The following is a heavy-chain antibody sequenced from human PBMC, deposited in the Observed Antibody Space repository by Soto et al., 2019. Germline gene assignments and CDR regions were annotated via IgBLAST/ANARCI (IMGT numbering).Heavy chain of an antibody. CDR2: ISYDGSNK. Sequence: GGSPRLACAASGLTFSTYGMHWARQAPGKGLEWVAVISYDGSNKYYADSVEGRFTISRDNSKNTLFLQMNSLRAEDTAVYYCAKGNYFDSSGYYTDYWGQGTVVTVSS. J-gene: IGHJ4*02. D-gene: IGHD3-22*01. CDR3: AKGNYFDSSGYYTDY. CDR1: GLTFSTYG. V-gene: IGHV3-30*18.